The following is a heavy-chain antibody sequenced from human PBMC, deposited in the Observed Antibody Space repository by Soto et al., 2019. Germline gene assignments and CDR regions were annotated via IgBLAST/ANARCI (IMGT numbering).Heavy chain of an antibody. J-gene: IGHJ4*02. V-gene: IGHV3-23*01. D-gene: IGHD3-10*01. Sequence: GGSLRLSCAASGFTFSNYAMNWVRQAPGKGLEWVSGISLSGGSTYYADSVKGRFTISRDNSKNTLYLQMNSLRAEDTAIYYCAKDAMVRGVYSFDYWGQGILVTVSS. CDR2: ISLSGGST. CDR3: AKDAMVRGVYSFDY. CDR1: GFTFSNYA.